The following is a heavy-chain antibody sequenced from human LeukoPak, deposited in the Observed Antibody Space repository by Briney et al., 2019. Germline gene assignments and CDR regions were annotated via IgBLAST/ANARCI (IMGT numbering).Heavy chain of an antibody. CDR1: GGTFSTYT. J-gene: IGHJ4*02. D-gene: IGHD3-22*01. V-gene: IGHV1-69*02. CDR2: IIPILGIA. CDR3: ARAQYYYDSSGYYYASVFDD. Sequence: ASVKVSCKASGGTFSTYTISWVRQAPRQGLEWMGRIIPILGIANYAQKFQGRVTITADKSTSTAYMELSSLRSEDTAVYYCARAQYYYDSSGYYYASVFDDWGQGTLVTVSS.